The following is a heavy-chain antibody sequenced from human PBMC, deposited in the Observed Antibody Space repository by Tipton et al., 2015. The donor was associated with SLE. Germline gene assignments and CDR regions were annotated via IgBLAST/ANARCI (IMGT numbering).Heavy chain of an antibody. CDR3: AKGGDYGSGIYDAFDI. CDR2: IYSGGTT. Sequence: SLRLSCVATGFAVSSNYMSWVRQAPGKGLEWVSVIYSGGTTYYADSVKGRFNISRDNSKNTLYLQMDSLRAEDTAVYYCAKGGDYGSGIYDAFDIWGQGTMVTVS. CDR1: GFAVSSNY. D-gene: IGHD3-10*01. V-gene: IGHV3-53*01. J-gene: IGHJ3*02.